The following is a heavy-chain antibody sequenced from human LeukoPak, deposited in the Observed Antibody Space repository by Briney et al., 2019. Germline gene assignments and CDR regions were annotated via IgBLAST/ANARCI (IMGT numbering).Heavy chain of an antibody. V-gene: IGHV1-2*02. D-gene: IGHD3-10*01. J-gene: IGHJ4*02. CDR2: INPNSGGT. CDR1: GYTFTGYY. CDR3: AREYCYGSGVDY. Sequence: ASVKVSCKASGYTFTGYYMHCVRQAPGQGLEWMGWINPNSGGTNYAQKFQGRVTMTRDTSISTAYMELSRLRSDDPAVYYCAREYCYGSGVDYWGQGTLVTVSS.